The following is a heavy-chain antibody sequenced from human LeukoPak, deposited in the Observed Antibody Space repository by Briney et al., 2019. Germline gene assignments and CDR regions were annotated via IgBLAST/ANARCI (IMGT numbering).Heavy chain of an antibody. CDR3: ARDYYDSSGYYRFDP. CDR2: IWYDGSNK. CDR1: GFTFGSYG. Sequence: GGSLRLSCAASGFTFGSYGMHWVRQAPGKGLEWVAVIWYDGSNKYYADSVKGRFTISRDNSKNTLYLQMNSLRAEDTAVYYCARDYYDSSGYYRFDPWGRGTLVTVSS. J-gene: IGHJ5*02. V-gene: IGHV3-33*01. D-gene: IGHD3-22*01.